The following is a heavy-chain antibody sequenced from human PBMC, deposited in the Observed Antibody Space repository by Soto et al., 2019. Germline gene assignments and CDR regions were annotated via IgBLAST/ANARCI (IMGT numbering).Heavy chain of an antibody. D-gene: IGHD5-12*01. CDR2: IYYSEST. CDR1: GGSVSRGSHY. V-gene: IGHV4-61*01. Sequence: QVQLQESGPGLVKPSETLSLTCTVSGGSVSRGSHYWNWIRQPPGKGLEWIGYIYYSESTNYNPSLKSRVTISVDTSKNQFSLKLRSVTAADKAVYYCASRDSGYAGRLGDWGQGTLVTVSS. CDR3: ASRDSGYAGRLGD. J-gene: IGHJ4*02.